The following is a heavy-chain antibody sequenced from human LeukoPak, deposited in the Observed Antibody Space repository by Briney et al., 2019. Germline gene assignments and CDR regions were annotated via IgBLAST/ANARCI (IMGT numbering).Heavy chain of an antibody. Sequence: GGSLRLSCAASGFTLSSYAMSWVRQAPGKGLEWVSAISGSGGSTYYADSVKGRFTISRDNSKNTLYLQMNSLRAEDTAVYYCAKESITMVRGVRVYFDYWGQGTLVTVSS. D-gene: IGHD3-10*01. CDR1: GFTLSSYA. CDR3: AKESITMVRGVRVYFDY. J-gene: IGHJ4*02. CDR2: ISGSGGST. V-gene: IGHV3-23*01.